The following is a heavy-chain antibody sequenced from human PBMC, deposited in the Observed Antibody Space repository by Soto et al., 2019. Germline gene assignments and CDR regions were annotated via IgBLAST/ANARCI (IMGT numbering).Heavy chain of an antibody. CDR1: DDSSSNYK. Sequence: QVQLQESGPGLVKPSETLSLTCTVSDDSSSNYKWSWIRQPPGRRLEWIGYIDSNGGTSYNPSLQSRVTISIDTSTKQFCLKLSSVTAADTAVYYCVRQGFGRLHGLVDVW. CDR2: IDSNGGT. J-gene: IGHJ6*01. D-gene: IGHD3-10*01. V-gene: IGHV4-59*08. CDR3: VRQGFGRLHGLVDV.